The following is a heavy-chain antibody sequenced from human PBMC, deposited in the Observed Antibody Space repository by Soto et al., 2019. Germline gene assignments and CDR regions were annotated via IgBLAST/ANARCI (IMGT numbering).Heavy chain of an antibody. CDR3: ARDIDGDPGY. V-gene: IGHV1-18*01. CDR2: ISAYNGHT. D-gene: IGHD4-17*01. Sequence: QVQLVQSGAEVKKPGASVKVSCKASGYTFSSYGISWVRQAPGQGLEWMGWISAYNGHTNYAQKLQGRVTMTTDTSTSTAYMDMRSLSSVATAVYYCARDIDGDPGYWGQGTLVTVSS. J-gene: IGHJ4*02. CDR1: GYTFSSYG.